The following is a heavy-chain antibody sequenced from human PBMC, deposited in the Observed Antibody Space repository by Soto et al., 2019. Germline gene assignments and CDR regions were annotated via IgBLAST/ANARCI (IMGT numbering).Heavy chain of an antibody. CDR2: ISGRGGST. CDR1: GFTFSSYA. Sequence: EVQLLESGGGLVQPGGSLRLSCAASGFTFSSYAMSWVRQAPGKGLEWVSAISGRGGSTYYADSVKGRFTISRDNSNHTLYLHLNSLRAEATAVYYCGNWATAARRYYYYGMDVWGQGTTVTVSS. V-gene: IGHV3-23*01. J-gene: IGHJ6*02. CDR3: GNWATAARRYYYYGMDV. D-gene: IGHD6-6*01.